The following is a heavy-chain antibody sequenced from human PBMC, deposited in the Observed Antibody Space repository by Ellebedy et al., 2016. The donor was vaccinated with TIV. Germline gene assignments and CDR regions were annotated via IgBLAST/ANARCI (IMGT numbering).Heavy chain of an antibody. Sequence: GGSLRLPCAASGFTFGSFAMHWVRQPPGKGLEWLSVINSDASSTYHANSVKGRFTITRDNSKNTLYLQMNRLRTEDTAVYYCAIGSSSGFNYDRVGFEYWGQGTLVTVSP. V-gene: IGHV3-23*03. J-gene: IGHJ4*02. CDR1: GFTFGSFA. CDR3: AIGSSSGFNYDRVGFEY. CDR2: INSDASST. D-gene: IGHD3-16*01.